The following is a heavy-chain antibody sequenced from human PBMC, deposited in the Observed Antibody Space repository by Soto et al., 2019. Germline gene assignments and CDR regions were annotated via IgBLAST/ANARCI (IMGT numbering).Heavy chain of an antibody. CDR1: GFTLSSHD. V-gene: IGHV3-13*01. J-gene: IGHJ4*02. Sequence: GGSLRLSCAASGFTLSSHDVHWVRQATGKGLEWVSGITSAGGTYYPGSVKGRFTISRDNAKNSFYLQMNSLRAGDTAAYYCARATVTTPYYFDYWGQGALVTVSS. CDR3: ARATVTTPYYFDY. CDR2: ITSAGGT. D-gene: IGHD1-1*01.